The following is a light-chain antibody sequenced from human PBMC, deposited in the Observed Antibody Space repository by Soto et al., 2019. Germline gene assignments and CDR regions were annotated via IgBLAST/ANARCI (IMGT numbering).Light chain of an antibody. CDR3: SSYAGSNNVV. CDR2: EVS. V-gene: IGLV2-8*01. Sequence: QSVLTPPPSASGSPGQSVTISCTGTSSDVGGYNYVSWYQQHPGTAPKLMIYEVSKRPSGVPDRVSGSKSGNTASLTVSGLQADDEADYYCSSYAGSNNVVFGGGTKLTV. CDR1: SSDVGGYNY. J-gene: IGLJ2*01.